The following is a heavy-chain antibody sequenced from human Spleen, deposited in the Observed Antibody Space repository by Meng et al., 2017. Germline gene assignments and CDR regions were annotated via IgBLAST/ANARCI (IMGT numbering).Heavy chain of an antibody. CDR3: AKGFVADIGYDFGDY. CDR1: GASISSYY. Sequence: SETLSLTCTVSGASISSYYWSWIRQSPGKGLEWIGYIYYSGYTNYNPSPKSRVTMSVDTSKNQFSLKLTSVTAADTAVYYCAKGFVADIGYDFGDYWGQGTLVTVSS. V-gene: IGHV4-59*01. J-gene: IGHJ4*02. CDR2: IYYSGYT. D-gene: IGHD5-12*01.